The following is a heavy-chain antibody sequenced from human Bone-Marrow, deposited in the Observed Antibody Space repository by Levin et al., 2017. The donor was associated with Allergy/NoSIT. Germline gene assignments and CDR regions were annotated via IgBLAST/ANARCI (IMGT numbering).Heavy chain of an antibody. CDR3: ARDRDETPIDDEDILAATLGWFDP. J-gene: IGHJ5*02. CDR1: GFSFNDNY. CDR2: ISKTGNTI. D-gene: IGHD2-15*01. Sequence: PGGSLRLSCEASGFSFNDNYMSWIRQAPGKGLEWVSYISKTGNTIYYADSVKGRFTISRDNAKNSLYLQMNSLRVEDTAVYYCARDRDETPIDDEDILAATLGWFDPWGQGTLVIVSS. V-gene: IGHV3-11*01.